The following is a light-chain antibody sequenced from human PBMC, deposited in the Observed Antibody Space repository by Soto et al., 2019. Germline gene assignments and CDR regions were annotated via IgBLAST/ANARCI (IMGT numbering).Light chain of an antibody. CDR2: GAS. CDR1: QSVSSK. J-gene: IGKJ1*01. CDR3: QQYYRYPWT. V-gene: IGKV3-15*01. Sequence: EIVMTQSPATLSVSPGEGATLSCRASQSVSSKLAWYQQKPGQAPRLLIYGASTRATGIPARFSGSGSGTEFTLIISSLQPDDFAVYYCQQYYRYPWTFGQGTQVEIK.